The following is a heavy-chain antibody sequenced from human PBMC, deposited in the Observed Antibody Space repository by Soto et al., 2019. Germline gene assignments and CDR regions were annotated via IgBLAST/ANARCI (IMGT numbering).Heavy chain of an antibody. J-gene: IGHJ4*02. V-gene: IGHV4-31*03. CDR1: GGSISSGAYY. D-gene: IGHD2-21*01. Sequence: SETLSLTCPVSGGSISSGAYYWTWIRQLPGKGLEWIGYIYYSGTTYYNPSLMSRVTISVDTSKNQFSLKLSSVTAADTAVYYCARELRLDGYYFDYWGQGTLVTVSS. CDR2: IYYSGTT. CDR3: ARELRLDGYYFDY.